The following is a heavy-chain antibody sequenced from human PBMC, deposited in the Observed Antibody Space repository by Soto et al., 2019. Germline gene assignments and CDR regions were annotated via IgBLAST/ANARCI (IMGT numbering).Heavy chain of an antibody. D-gene: IGHD5-12*01. CDR1: GGSFSDNY. J-gene: IGHJ4*02. CDR3: ARGRTWIDY. V-gene: IGHV4-34*01. CDR2: INHGGST. Sequence: PSETLSLTCAVYGGSFSDNYWSWIRQPPGKGLEWIGEINHVGEINHGGSTNYNPSLKSRVTMSGDTSKNQFSLKRSSVTAADTAVYYCARGRTWIDYWGQGTLVTVS.